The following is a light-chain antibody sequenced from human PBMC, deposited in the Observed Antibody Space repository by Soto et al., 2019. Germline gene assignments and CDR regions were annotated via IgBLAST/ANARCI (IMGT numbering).Light chain of an antibody. V-gene: IGLV2-8*01. CDR2: EVS. Sequence: SLLSPPPSASVSPGQSVTSSCPGTSSDVGGYNYVSCYQQHPGKAPKLMIYEVSKRPSGVPDRFSGSKSGNTASLTVSGLLAEDEADYYCSSYAGSNNSLYVFGTGTKVTVL. J-gene: IGLJ1*01. CDR1: SSDVGGYNY. CDR3: SSYAGSNNSLYV.